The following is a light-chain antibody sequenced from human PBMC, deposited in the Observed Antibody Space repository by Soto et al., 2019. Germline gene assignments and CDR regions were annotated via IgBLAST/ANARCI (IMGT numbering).Light chain of an antibody. CDR2: EAS. V-gene: IGKV1-5*03. CDR3: QQYNAYSWT. CDR1: QNINSW. Sequence: DMQVTQSPSTLSASVGDTVTITCRASQNINSWLAWYQQKPGKAPKLLIYEASTLERGVPSRFGGSGSGTEFTLTISSLQSDDFGTYYCQQYNAYSWTFGQGTKVDIK. J-gene: IGKJ1*01.